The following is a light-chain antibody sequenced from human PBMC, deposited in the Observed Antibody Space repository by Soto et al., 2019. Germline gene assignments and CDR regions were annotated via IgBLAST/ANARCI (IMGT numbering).Light chain of an antibody. Sequence: EIVLTQSPATLSVSPGERATLSCRASQSVSSNFAWCQQKPGQAPRLLIYGASTRATGIPARFSGSGSGTDFTLTISSLQSEDFAVYYCQQYNNWPPYTFGQGTKLEIK. V-gene: IGKV3-15*01. CDR3: QQYNNWPPYT. CDR1: QSVSSN. J-gene: IGKJ2*01. CDR2: GAS.